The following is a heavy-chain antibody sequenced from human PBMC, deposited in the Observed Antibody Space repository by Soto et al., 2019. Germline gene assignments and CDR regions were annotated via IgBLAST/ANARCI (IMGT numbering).Heavy chain of an antibody. D-gene: IGHD3-3*01. V-gene: IGHV4-31*03. Sequence: QVQLQESGPGLVKPSQTLSLTCTVSGGSISSGGYYWSWIRQHPGKGLEWIGYIYYSGSTYYNTSLKSRVTISVDTSKNQFSLKLSSVTAADTAVYYCARVHPFTIFGGFDPWGQGTLVTVSS. CDR3: ARVHPFTIFGGFDP. CDR2: IYYSGST. J-gene: IGHJ5*02. CDR1: GGSISSGGYY.